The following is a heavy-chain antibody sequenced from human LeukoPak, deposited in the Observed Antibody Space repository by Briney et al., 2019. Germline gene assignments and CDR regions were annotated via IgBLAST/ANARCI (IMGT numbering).Heavy chain of an antibody. CDR3: ARRNYYDSSGYYVFDY. J-gene: IGHJ4*02. Sequence: GESLKISCQGSGYTFTSYWIGWVRQMPGKGLEWMGIIYPGDSDTRYSPSFQGQVTIPADKSISTAYVQWSSLKASDTAMYYCARRNYYDSSGYYVFDYWGQGTVVTVSS. CDR1: GYTFTSYW. V-gene: IGHV5-51*01. CDR2: IYPGDSDT. D-gene: IGHD3-22*01.